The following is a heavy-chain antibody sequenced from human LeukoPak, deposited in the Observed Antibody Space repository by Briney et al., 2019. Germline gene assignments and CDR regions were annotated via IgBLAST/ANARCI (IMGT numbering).Heavy chain of an antibody. V-gene: IGHV3-30*04. J-gene: IGHJ4*02. D-gene: IGHD3-10*01. CDR1: GFTFSSYA. CDR3: AGRGSGSYFDY. Sequence: PGGSLRLSCAASGFTFSSYAMHWVRQAPGKGLEWVAGLSYDGSYKYYADSVKGRFTISRDNSKNTLHLQMNSLRAEDTAVYYCAGRGSGSYFDYWGQGTLVTVSS. CDR2: LSYDGSYK.